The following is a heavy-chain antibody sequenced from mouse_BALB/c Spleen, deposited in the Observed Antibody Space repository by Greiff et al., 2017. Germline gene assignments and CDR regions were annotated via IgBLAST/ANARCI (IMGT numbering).Heavy chain of an antibody. CDR3: ARVYYAFYYAMDY. CDR2: IWAGGST. V-gene: IGHV2-9*02. J-gene: IGHJ4*01. D-gene: IGHD2-1*01. Sequence: QVQLKESGPGLVAPSQSLSITCTVSGFSLTSYGVHWVRQPPGKGLEWLGVIWAGGSTNYNSALMSRLSISKDNSKSQVFLKMNSLQTDDTAMYYCARVYYAFYYAMDYWGQGTSVTVSS. CDR1: GFSLTSYG.